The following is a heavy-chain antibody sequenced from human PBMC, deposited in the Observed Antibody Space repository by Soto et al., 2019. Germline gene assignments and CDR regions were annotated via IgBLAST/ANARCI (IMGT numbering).Heavy chain of an antibody. CDR2: IHGGGGAT. D-gene: IGHD1-1*01. J-gene: IGHJ2*01. CDR3: AKFEGHPLEYWYLDF. V-gene: IGHV3-23*01. Sequence: EVQLLESGGGLVQPGGSLRLSCAASGCTFSAYAMGWVRQAPGKGLEWVSTIHGGGGATHYADSVKGRFPSSRYDSKNTLYAQMNSLRAEDTAVYYCAKFEGHPLEYWYLDFWGRGTLVTVSS. CDR1: GCTFSAYA.